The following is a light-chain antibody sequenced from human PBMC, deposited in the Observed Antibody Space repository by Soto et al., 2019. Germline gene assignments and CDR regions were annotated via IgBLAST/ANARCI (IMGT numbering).Light chain of an antibody. CDR1: QSVSSSY. Sequence: EIVLTQSPGTLSLSPGERATLSCRASQSVSSSYLAWYQKKPGQAPRLXXYGASSRATGIPDRFSGSGSGTDLTLTISRLETEDFAAYYCQQYGSSPLITFGQGTRLEIK. CDR2: GAS. V-gene: IGKV3-20*01. CDR3: QQYGSSPLIT. J-gene: IGKJ5*01.